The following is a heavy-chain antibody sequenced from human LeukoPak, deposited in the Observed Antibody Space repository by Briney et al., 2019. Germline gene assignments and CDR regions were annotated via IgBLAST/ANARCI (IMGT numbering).Heavy chain of an antibody. J-gene: IGHJ6*02. Sequence: PGGSLRLSCAASGFTFNNAWMSWVRQAPGKGLEWVGRIKSKTDGGTTDYAAPVKGRFTISRDDSKNTLYLQMNSLRAEDTAVYYCARDRAFFPLTYGMDVWGQGTTVTVSS. V-gene: IGHV3-15*05. CDR1: GFTFNNAW. CDR2: IKSKTDGGTT. CDR3: ARDRAFFPLTYGMDV.